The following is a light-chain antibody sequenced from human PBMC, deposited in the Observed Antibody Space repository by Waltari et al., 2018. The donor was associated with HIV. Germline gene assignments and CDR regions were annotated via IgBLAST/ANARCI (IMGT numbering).Light chain of an antibody. CDR3: QQYDTYST. CDR2: ATS. J-gene: IGKJ1*01. V-gene: IGKV1-5*03. Sequence: DIQVTQSPSTLSASVGDRVTITYRASRYINPWMAWYQQKPGKAPKLLIFATSALESGVPSRFSGSGSGTDFTLTISGLQPDDFASYYCQQYDTYSTFGQGTKVEI. CDR1: RYINPW.